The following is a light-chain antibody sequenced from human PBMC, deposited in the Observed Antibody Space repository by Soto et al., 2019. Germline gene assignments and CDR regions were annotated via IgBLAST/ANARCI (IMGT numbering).Light chain of an antibody. Sequence: EIVLTQSPGTLTLSPGESATLSCRASQTISNNYLVWYRQKPGQAPRLFIYPVSSRAAGIPDRFSGSGSGTDFALTIDRQEAEDSAVYYCQQHSNSPRTYGQGTRVEI. J-gene: IGKJ1*01. CDR1: QTISNNY. V-gene: IGKV3D-20*02. CDR2: PVS. CDR3: QQHSNSPRT.